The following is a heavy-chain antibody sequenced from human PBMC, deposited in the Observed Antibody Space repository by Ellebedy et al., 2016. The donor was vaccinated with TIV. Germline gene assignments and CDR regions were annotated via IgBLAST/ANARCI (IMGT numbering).Heavy chain of an antibody. Sequence: GESLKISCAASGLTFSSFGMAWVRQAPGKGLEWVANINEDGSEKNYVDSVKGRFTISRDNAKNSLYLQMNSLRAEDTAVYYCAPEPEDIEVEAAAWGQGTLVTVSS. CDR3: APEPEDIEVEAAA. D-gene: IGHD2-2*01. J-gene: IGHJ4*02. CDR2: INEDGSEK. V-gene: IGHV3-7*01. CDR1: GLTFSSFG.